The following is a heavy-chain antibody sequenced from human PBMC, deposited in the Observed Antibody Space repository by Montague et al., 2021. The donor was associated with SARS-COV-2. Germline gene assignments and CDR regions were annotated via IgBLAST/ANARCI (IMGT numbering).Heavy chain of an antibody. CDR3: ARGRDGYYHRSTAFDY. CDR1: GGSISSYY. J-gene: IGHJ4*02. CDR2: IYYSGST. Sequence: SETLSLTCTVSGGSISSYYWSWIRQPPGKGLEWIGYIYYSGSTNYNPSLKSRVTISVDTSKNQFSLKLTSVTAADTAVYYCARGRDGYYHRSTAFDYWGQGTLVTVSS. V-gene: IGHV4-59*01. D-gene: IGHD3-22*01.